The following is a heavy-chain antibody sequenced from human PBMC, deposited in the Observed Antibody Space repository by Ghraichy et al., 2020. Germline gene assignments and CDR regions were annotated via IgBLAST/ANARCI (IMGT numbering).Heavy chain of an antibody. CDR3: ARDLVYCSAHTCKDY. CDR2: ISYDGTND. Sequence: GESLNISCAASGFIFSTYTMHWVRQAPGKGLERVAVISYDGTNDYYADSVQGRFTISRDNSKNTLYLQMNSLRADDTAVYYCARDLVYCSAHTCKDYWGQGTLVAVSS. D-gene: IGHD2-15*01. V-gene: IGHV3-30-3*01. CDR1: GFIFSTYT. J-gene: IGHJ4*02.